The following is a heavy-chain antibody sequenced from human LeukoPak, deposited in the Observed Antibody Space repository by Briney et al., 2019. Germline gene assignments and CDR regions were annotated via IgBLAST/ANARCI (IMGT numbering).Heavy chain of an antibody. CDR3: ARLIAVAGTFDY. V-gene: IGHV3-7*01. J-gene: IGHJ4*02. CDR2: IKQDGSEK. CDR1: GFTFSSYW. Sequence: GESLRLSCAASGFTFSSYWMSWVRQAPGKGLEWVANIKQDGSEKYYVDSVKGRFTISRDNAKTSLYVQMNSLRAEDTAVYYCARLIAVAGTFDYWGQGTLVTVSS. D-gene: IGHD6-19*01.